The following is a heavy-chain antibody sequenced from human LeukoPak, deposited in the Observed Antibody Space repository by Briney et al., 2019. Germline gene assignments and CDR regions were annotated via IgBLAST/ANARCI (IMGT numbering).Heavy chain of an antibody. D-gene: IGHD5-24*01. CDR1: GGSISRSIYS. CDR3: ARGKIRDASNDAFDI. CDR2: LFYNGST. Sequence: PSETLSLTCTVSGGSISRSIYSWGWIRQPPGKGLHWIGSLFYNGSTFHNPSLKSRVTISINTSKNQFSLTLRSVTAADTAKYYCARGKIRDASNDAFDIWGQGTMVAVSS. V-gene: IGHV4-39*07. J-gene: IGHJ3*02.